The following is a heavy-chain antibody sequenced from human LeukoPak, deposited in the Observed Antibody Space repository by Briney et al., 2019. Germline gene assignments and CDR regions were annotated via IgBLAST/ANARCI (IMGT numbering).Heavy chain of an antibody. CDR3: AKTTSSGWN. CDR1: GFTFSTYT. V-gene: IGHV3-21*01. CDR2: TSSGRRYM. J-gene: IGHJ4*02. Sequence: GGSLRLSCADSGFTFSTYTMNWVRQAPGKGLEWVSSTSSGRRYMYYADSVKGRFTISRDNAKNSLYLQMNSLRAEDTAVYYCAKTTSSGWNWGQGTLVTVSS. D-gene: IGHD6-19*01.